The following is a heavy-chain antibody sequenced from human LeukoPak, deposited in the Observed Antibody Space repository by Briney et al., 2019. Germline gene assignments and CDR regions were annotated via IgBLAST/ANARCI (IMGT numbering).Heavy chain of an antibody. D-gene: IGHD6-13*01. V-gene: IGHV1-2*02. Sequence: ASVKVSCKASGYTFTGYYMHWVRQAPGQGLEWMGWINPNSGGTNYAQKFQGRVTMTRDTSISTAYMELSRLRSDDTAVYYCAREIAAAEPYYYYYGMDVWGQGTTVIVSS. CDR3: AREIAAAEPYYYYYGMDV. CDR1: GYTFTGYY. J-gene: IGHJ6*02. CDR2: INPNSGGT.